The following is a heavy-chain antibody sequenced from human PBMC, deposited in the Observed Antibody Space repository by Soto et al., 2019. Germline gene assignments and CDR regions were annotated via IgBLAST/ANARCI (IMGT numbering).Heavy chain of an antibody. CDR2: IYHSGST. J-gene: IGHJ5*02. V-gene: IGHV4-30-2*01. CDR3: ARGTYCSGGSCYSLSWFDP. D-gene: IGHD2-15*01. CDR1: GGSISSGGYP. Sequence: PSETLSLTCAVSGGSISSGGYPWSWIRQPPGKGLEWIGYIYHSGSTYYNPSLKSRVTISVDRSKNQFSLKLSSVTAADTAVYYCARGTYCSGGSCYSLSWFDPWGQGTLVTVSS.